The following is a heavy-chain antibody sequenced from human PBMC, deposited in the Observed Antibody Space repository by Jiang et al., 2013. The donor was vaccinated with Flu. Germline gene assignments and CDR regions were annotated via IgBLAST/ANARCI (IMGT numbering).Heavy chain of an antibody. Sequence: SCAASGFTFGNYGMHWVRQAPGKGLEWVAVISYAGSNQYYVDSVKGRFTISRDNSKNTVYLQMNSLRPEDTAVYYCANGYYYMDVWGKGTTVTVSS. CDR2: ISYAGSNQ. CDR3: ANGYYYMDV. CDR1: GFTFGNYG. J-gene: IGHJ6*03. V-gene: IGHV3-30*18.